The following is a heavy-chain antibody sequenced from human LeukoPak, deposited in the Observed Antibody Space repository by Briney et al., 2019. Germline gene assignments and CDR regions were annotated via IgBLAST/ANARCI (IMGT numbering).Heavy chain of an antibody. D-gene: IGHD3-16*01. CDR2: ISRSTTYM. CDR1: GLTFSSYA. CDR3: ARGEPEFGY. Sequence: PGGSLRLSCAASGLTFSSYAMSWVRQAPGKGLEWVSSISRSTTYMYYADSVKGRFTISRDNAKYSLYLQMNSLRAEDTAVYYCARGEPEFGYWGQGTLVTVSS. J-gene: IGHJ4*02. V-gene: IGHV3-21*01.